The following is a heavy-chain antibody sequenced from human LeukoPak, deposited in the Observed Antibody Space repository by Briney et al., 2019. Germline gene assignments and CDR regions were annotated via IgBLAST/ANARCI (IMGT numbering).Heavy chain of an antibody. Sequence: SETLSLTCTVSGGSISSYYWSWIRQPPGKGLEWIGYIYYSGSTNYNPSLKSRVTISVDTSKNQFSLKLSSVTAVDTAVYYCARSGGSGSYSWLDDWFDPWGQGTLVTVSS. J-gene: IGHJ5*02. V-gene: IGHV4-59*01. D-gene: IGHD3-10*01. CDR1: GGSISSYY. CDR2: IYYSGST. CDR3: ARSGGSGSYSWLDDWFDP.